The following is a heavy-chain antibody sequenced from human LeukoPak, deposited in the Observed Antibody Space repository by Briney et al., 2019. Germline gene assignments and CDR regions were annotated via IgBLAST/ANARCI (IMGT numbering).Heavy chain of an antibody. V-gene: IGHV4-30-4*01. CDR1: GGSISSGDHY. D-gene: IGHD5-24*01. CDR2: IYYSGST. Sequence: PSQTLSLTCTVSGGSISSGDHYWSWIRQPPGKGLEWIGYIYYSGSTYYNPSLKSRVTISVDTSKNQFSLKLSSVTAADTAVYYCARSRAWGGYNSPYFDYWGQGTLVTVSS. CDR3: ARSRAWGGYNSPYFDY. J-gene: IGHJ4*02.